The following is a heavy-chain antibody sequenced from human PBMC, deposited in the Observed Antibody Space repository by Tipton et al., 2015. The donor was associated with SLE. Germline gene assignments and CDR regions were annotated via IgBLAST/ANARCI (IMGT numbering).Heavy chain of an antibody. D-gene: IGHD3-10*01. CDR3: ARGEITMVEGVIWDGAFDI. Sequence: TLSLTCTVSGGSISSYYWSWIRQPPGKGLEWIGYIYYSGSTNYNPSLKSRVTISVDTSKNQFSLNLSSVTAADTAVYYCARGEITMVEGVIWDGAFDIWGQGTMVTVSS. V-gene: IGHV4-59*01. J-gene: IGHJ3*02. CDR2: IYYSGST. CDR1: GGSISSYY.